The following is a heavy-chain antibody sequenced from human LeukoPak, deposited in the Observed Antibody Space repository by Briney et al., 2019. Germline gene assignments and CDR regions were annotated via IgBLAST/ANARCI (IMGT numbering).Heavy chain of an antibody. CDR2: TYYRSKWYN. CDR3: ARFAFWSGYYYFDY. V-gene: IGHV6-1*01. CDR1: GDSVSSNSAA. D-gene: IGHD3-3*01. Sequence: SQTLSLTCAISGDSVSSNSAAWNWIRQSPSRGLEWLGRTYYRSKWYNDYAVSVKSRITINPDTSKNQFSLKLSSVTAADTAVYYCARFAFWSGYYYFDYWGQGTLVTVSS. J-gene: IGHJ4*02.